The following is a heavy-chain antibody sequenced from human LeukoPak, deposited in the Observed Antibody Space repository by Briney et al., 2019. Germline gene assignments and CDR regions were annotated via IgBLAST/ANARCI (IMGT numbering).Heavy chain of an antibody. CDR3: ARVNSAWYGALDY. J-gene: IGHJ4*02. D-gene: IGHD6-19*01. CDR2: IYYTGTT. CDR1: GGSISSYY. Sequence: SETLSLTCTVSGGSISSYYWSWVRQPPGKGLEWIGYIYYTGTTYYNPSLNSRVTISVDTSKNQFSLKLSSVTAADTAVYYCARVNSAWYGALDYWGQGTMVTVSS. V-gene: IGHV4-59*01.